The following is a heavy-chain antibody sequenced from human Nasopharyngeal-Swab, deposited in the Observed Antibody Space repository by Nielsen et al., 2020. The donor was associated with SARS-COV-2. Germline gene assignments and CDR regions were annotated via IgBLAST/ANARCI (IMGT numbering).Heavy chain of an antibody. Sequence: GSLRLSCAASGFTVSSNYMSWVRQAPGKGLEWVSVIYSGGSTYYADSVKGRFTISRDNSKNTLYLQMNSLRAEDTAVYYCASITRYGDYVDYWGQGTLVTVSS. V-gene: IGHV3-53*01. J-gene: IGHJ4*02. D-gene: IGHD4-17*01. CDR1: GFTVSSNY. CDR3: ASITRYGDYVDY. CDR2: IYSGGST.